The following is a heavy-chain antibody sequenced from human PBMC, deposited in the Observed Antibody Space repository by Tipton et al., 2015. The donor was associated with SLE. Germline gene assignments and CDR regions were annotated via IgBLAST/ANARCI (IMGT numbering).Heavy chain of an antibody. V-gene: IGHV1-69*01. CDR2: IIPIFGTA. CDR1: GGTFSSYA. CDR3: ARNNYYDSSGYLGDAFDI. D-gene: IGHD3-22*01. J-gene: IGHJ3*02. Sequence: QLVQSGAEVKKPGSSVKVSCKASGGTFSSYAISWVRQAPGQGLEWMGGIIPIFGTANYAQKFQGRVTITADESTSTAYMELSSLRSEDTAVYYCARNNYYDSSGYLGDAFDIWGQGTMVTVSS.